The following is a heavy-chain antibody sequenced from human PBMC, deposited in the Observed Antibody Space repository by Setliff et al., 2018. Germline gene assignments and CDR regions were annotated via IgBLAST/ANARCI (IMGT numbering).Heavy chain of an antibody. D-gene: IGHD3-10*01. CDR3: ARVFRGLWFGELID. CDR1: GFTFSSYA. Sequence: PGGSLRLSCAASGFTFSSYAMNWVRQAPGKGLEWVSAISGSGGSTYYADSVKGRFTISRDNSKNTLYLQMNGLRAEDTAVYYCARVFRGLWFGELIDWGQGTLVTVSS. J-gene: IGHJ4*02. CDR2: ISGSGGST. V-gene: IGHV3-23*01.